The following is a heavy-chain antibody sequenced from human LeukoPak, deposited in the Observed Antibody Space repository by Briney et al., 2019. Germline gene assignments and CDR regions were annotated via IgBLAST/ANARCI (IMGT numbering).Heavy chain of an antibody. Sequence: SETLSLTGIVSGGSISSYDWSWIRQPAGKGLEWIGRIYTSGSTNYNPSLKSRVTMSVDTSKNQFSLKLSSVTAADTAVYYCAKYTVAEWLPSNNYYMDVWGKGTTVTVSS. CDR2: IYTSGST. D-gene: IGHD3-3*01. CDR1: GGSISSYD. CDR3: AKYTVAEWLPSNNYYMDV. J-gene: IGHJ6*03. V-gene: IGHV4-4*07.